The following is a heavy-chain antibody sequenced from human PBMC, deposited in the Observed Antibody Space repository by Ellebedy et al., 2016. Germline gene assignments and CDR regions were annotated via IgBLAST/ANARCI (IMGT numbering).Heavy chain of an antibody. CDR1: GFTFSNFF. D-gene: IGHD4-17*01. J-gene: IGHJ4*02. Sequence: GGSLRLSXVASGFTFSNFFMSWVRQAPGRGLEWISTISGDGDNTFSADSVKGRFTISRDNSRNTLYLQMDSLRAADTAVYYCYYGHYSGYWGQGTLVTVSS. CDR2: ISGDGDNT. CDR3: YYGHYSGY. V-gene: IGHV3-23*01.